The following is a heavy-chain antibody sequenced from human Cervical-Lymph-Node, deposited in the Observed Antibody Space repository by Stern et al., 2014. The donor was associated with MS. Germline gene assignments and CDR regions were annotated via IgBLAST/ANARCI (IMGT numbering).Heavy chain of an antibody. V-gene: IGHV4-59*01. Sequence: QLQLQESGPGLVKPSETLSLTCTVSGGSIGRYYWSWVRQPPGKSLEWIGVIYHSGNTNYNPSPKSRVSMSVDTSKNQFSLNLTSVTAADTAVYYCTRDGRSSLSEYFQTWGQGSLVTVSS. CDR3: TRDGRSSLSEYFQT. D-gene: IGHD6-6*01. CDR2: IYHSGNT. J-gene: IGHJ1*01. CDR1: GGSIGRYY.